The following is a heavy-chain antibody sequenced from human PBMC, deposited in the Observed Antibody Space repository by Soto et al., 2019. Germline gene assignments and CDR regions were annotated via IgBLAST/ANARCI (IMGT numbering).Heavy chain of an antibody. CDR2: IWLDGSNQ. V-gene: IGHV3-33*06. CDR3: AKDSHPDAFDI. Sequence: QVQLVESGGGVVQPGRSLRLSCAASGFTFSAYGMHWVRQAPGKGLEWVAVIWLDGSNQYYADSVKGRFTISRDNSKNTLYLQMNSLRPEDTAIYYCAKDSHPDAFDIWGQGTKVTVSS. CDR1: GFTFSAYG. J-gene: IGHJ3*02.